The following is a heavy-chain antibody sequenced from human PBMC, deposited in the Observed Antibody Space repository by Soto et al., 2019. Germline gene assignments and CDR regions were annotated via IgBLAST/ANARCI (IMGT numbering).Heavy chain of an antibody. Sequence: GSLRLSCVASGFTFRNYAMFWVRQPPGKGLEWVAYIGHDGNLTLYADSVKGRFTISRDNSKNTVDLQMSRLRLDDTGSYYCARDGSMTISGRDDNWGQGTLVTVSS. J-gene: IGHJ4*02. CDR2: IGHDGNLT. CDR3: ARDGSMTISGRDDN. D-gene: IGHD3-3*01. V-gene: IGHV3-30*02. CDR1: GFTFRNYA.